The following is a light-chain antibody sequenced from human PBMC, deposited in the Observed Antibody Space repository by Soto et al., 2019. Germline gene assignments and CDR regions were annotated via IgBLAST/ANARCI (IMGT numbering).Light chain of an antibody. CDR3: ISYAGISNV. V-gene: IGLV2-8*01. CDR1: SSFVGGYNY. J-gene: IGLJ1*01. Sequence: QSALTQPPSASGSPGQSVAISCTGTSSFVGGYNYVSWYQQHPGKPPKLMIYEVNTRPSGVPDRFSGSKSVNTASLTVSGIQAEDEADYYCISYAGISNVFGTGTKGTVL. CDR2: EVN.